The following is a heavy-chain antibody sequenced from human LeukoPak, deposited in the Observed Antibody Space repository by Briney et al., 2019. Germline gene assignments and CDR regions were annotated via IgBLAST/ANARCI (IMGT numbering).Heavy chain of an antibody. Sequence: ASVKVPCKASGYTFTGYYMHWVRQAPGQGLEWMGWMNPNSGGTNYAQKFQGRVNTTRDTSISTAYMELSRLRSDDTAVYYCARDRSSYYDFWSGYFAYDYYMDVWGKGTTVTVSS. J-gene: IGHJ6*03. D-gene: IGHD3-3*01. CDR2: MNPNSGGT. CDR3: ARDRSSYYDFWSGYFAYDYYMDV. V-gene: IGHV1-2*02. CDR1: GYTFTGYY.